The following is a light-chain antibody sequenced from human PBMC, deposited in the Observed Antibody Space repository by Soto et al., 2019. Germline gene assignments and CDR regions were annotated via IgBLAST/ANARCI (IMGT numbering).Light chain of an antibody. V-gene: IGLV2-14*01. Sequence: QSALTQPASVSASPGQSITISCTETNSDIGTLNSVSWYQQFPGKAPKLMIFGVSVRPSGVSTRFSGSKFGNTAFLYISGLQAEGEADYYCSSYTSSRTYVFGSGTKLTVL. CDR1: NSDIGTLNS. CDR2: GVS. CDR3: SSYTSSRTYV. J-gene: IGLJ1*01.